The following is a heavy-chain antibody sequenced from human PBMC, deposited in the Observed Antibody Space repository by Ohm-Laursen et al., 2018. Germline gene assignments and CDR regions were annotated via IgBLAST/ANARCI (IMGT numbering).Heavy chain of an antibody. CDR1: GGSFSGYY. CDR2: ISHRGDT. Sequence: SDTLSLTCAVYGGSFSGYYWSWIRQPPGKGLEWIGEISHRGDTNYIPSLKSRLTISIDTSKNQFSLKLSSVTAADTAVYYCARSGSYYDYWGQGTLVTVSS. CDR3: ARSGSYYDY. D-gene: IGHD1-26*01. V-gene: IGHV4-34*01. J-gene: IGHJ4*02.